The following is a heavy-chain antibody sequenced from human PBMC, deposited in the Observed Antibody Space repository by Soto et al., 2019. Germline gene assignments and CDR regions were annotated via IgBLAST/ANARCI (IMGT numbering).Heavy chain of an antibody. CDR2: IYTSASI. Sequence: PSDTLSLTCSVSGADINTYSWTWLRQPAGKGLEWIGRIYTSASINYNPSLKGRVTLSVDTSTNQVSLRLASVTAADTAIYYCARDREAGYNFYYGMDVWGQGTTVTVSS. J-gene: IGHJ6*02. CDR1: GADINTYS. CDR3: ARDREAGYNFYYGMDV. D-gene: IGHD6-19*01. V-gene: IGHV4-4*07.